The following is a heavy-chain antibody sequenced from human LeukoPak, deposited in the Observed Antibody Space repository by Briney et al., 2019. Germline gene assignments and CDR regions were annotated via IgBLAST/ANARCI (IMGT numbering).Heavy chain of an antibody. CDR1: GYTFTSYY. V-gene: IGHV1-46*01. CDR2: INPSGGST. Sequence: ASVKVSCKASGYTFTSYYMHWVRQAPGQGLEWMGIINPSGGSTSYAQKFQGRVTMTRDTSTSTVYMELSSLRSEDTAVYYCARDPGYSYGDGSDYFDYWGQGTLVTVSS. J-gene: IGHJ4*02. D-gene: IGHD5-18*01. CDR3: ARDPGYSYGDGSDYFDY.